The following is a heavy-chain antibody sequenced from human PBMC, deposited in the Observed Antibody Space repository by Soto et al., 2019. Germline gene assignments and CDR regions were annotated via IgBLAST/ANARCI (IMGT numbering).Heavy chain of an antibody. J-gene: IGHJ4*02. CDR2: ISGYNSNT. CDR1: GYSFANYG. V-gene: IGHV1-18*01. CDR3: GRERQWEPVLY. D-gene: IGHD1-26*01. Sequence: VQLVQSGGEVKRPGTSVKVSCEASGYSFANYGITWVRQAPGQGLEWMGWISGYNSNTNYAQKFEGRVTMTKDTTTSTPYPEVSILSFDDTAVYYCGRERQWEPVLYWGQGTPVTVSS.